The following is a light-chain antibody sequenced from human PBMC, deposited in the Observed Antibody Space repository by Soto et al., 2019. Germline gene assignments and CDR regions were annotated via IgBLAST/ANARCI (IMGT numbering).Light chain of an antibody. Sequence: EILLTQSPSTLSLSPGERATLSCRASQSVSNYLAWYQQKPGQAPRLLIYEASNRATGIPARLGGSGSGTDSTLTISSLEPEDFAVYFCQQRSNWPQGTTFGQGTRLEIK. CDR2: EAS. J-gene: IGKJ5*01. CDR3: QQRSNWPQGTT. V-gene: IGKV3-11*01. CDR1: QSVSNY.